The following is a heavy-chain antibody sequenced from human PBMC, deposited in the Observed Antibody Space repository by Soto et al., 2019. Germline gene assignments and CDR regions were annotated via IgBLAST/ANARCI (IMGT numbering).Heavy chain of an antibody. CDR1: GFTFSSYA. V-gene: IGHV3-23*01. CDR2: ISGSGGST. D-gene: IGHD4-4*01. J-gene: IGHJ6*02. Sequence: GGSLRLSCSASGFTFSSYAMSWVRQAPGKGLEWVSAISGSGGSTYYADSVKGRFTISRDNSKNTLYLQMNSLRAEDTAVYYCAKTMTTVTDWYPPNYYYYGMDVWGQGTTVTVSS. CDR3: AKTMTTVTDWYPPNYYYYGMDV.